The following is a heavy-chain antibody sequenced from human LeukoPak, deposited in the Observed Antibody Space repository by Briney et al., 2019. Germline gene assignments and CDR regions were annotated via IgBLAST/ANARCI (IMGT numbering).Heavy chain of an antibody. CDR1: GGSISSSSYY. CDR2: IYYSGST. J-gene: IGHJ5*02. CDR3: ARRGTMVRGVMGTNWFDP. V-gene: IGHV4-39*01. Sequence: SETLSLTCTVSGGSISSSSYYWGWIRQPPGKGLEWIGSIYYSGSTYYNPSLKSRVTISVDTSKNQFSLKLSSVTAADTAVYYCARRGTMVRGVMGTNWFDPWGQGTLVTVSS. D-gene: IGHD3-10*01.